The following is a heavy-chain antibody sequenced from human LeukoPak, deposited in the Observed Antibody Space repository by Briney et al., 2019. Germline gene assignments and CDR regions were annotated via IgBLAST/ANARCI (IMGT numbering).Heavy chain of an antibody. CDR1: GFTFSSYS. Sequence: GGSLRLSCAASGFTFSSYSMNWVRQAPGKGLEWVSSISSSSSYIYYADSVKGRFTITRDNAKNSLYLQMNSLRAEDTAVYYCARVVDHDYGDYYLDYWGQGTLVTVSS. D-gene: IGHD4-17*01. J-gene: IGHJ4*02. V-gene: IGHV3-21*04. CDR2: ISSSSSYI. CDR3: ARVVDHDYGDYYLDY.